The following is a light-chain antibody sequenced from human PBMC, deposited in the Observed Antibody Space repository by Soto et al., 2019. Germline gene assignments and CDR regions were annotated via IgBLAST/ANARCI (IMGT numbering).Light chain of an antibody. CDR1: QGIRNA. CDR3: QMYNNVPAT. CDR2: AAL. Sequence: IKMTHPPTSLPASVGERVTTTCGASQGIRNALAWYQQKPGKVPMFLIYAALILQLGGPSRFSGSVSGTDFTLTISCLQPEDVATYYCQMYNNVPATFVLGTRLE. J-gene: IGKJ5*01. V-gene: IGKV1-27*01.